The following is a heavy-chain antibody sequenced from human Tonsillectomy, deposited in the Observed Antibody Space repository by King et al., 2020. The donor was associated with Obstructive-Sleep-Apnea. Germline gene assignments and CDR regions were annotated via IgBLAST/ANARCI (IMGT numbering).Heavy chain of an antibody. CDR2: IFYSGST. J-gene: IGHJ5*02. CDR3: ARAYSDYGEGWFDP. V-gene: IGHV4-59*08. CDR1: GGSISSYH. D-gene: IGHD4-11*01. Sequence: VQLQESGPGLVKPSETLSLTCAVSGGSISSYHWNWIRQPPGKGLEWIGNIFYSGSTNYNPSIKSRVTISVDTSKNQFYMKLSSVTAADPAVYYCARAYSDYGEGWFDPWGQGTLVTVSS.